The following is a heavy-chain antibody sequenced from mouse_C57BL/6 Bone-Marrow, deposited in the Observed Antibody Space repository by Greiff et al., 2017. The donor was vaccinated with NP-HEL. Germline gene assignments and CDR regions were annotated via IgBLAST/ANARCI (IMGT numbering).Heavy chain of an antibody. D-gene: IGHD2-14*01. V-gene: IGHV1-82*01. CDR2: IYPGDGDT. J-gene: IGHJ4*01. CDR1: GYAFSSSW. Sequence: QVQLQQSGPELVKPGASVKISCKASGYAFSSSWMNWVKQRPGQGLEWIGRIYPGDGDTNYNGKFKGKATLTADKSSSTAYMQLSSLTSEDSAVYFCARARYRGDYWGQGTSVTVSS. CDR3: ARARYRGDY.